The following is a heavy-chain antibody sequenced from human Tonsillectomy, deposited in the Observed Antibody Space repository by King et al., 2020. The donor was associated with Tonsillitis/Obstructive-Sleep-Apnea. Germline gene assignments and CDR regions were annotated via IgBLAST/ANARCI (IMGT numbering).Heavy chain of an antibody. D-gene: IGHD4-17*01. CDR2: INPSGGST. J-gene: IGHJ4*02. V-gene: IGHV1-46*04. Sequence: LQLVQSGAEVKKPGASVKVSCKASGYTFTSYYIHWVRQAPGQGLEWMGIINPSGGSTNYAQKLQGRVTMTRDTSTSTVYMELSSLRSEDTAVYYCVRADYGDQIDYWGQGTLVTVSS. CDR3: VRADYGDQIDY. CDR1: GYTFTSYY.